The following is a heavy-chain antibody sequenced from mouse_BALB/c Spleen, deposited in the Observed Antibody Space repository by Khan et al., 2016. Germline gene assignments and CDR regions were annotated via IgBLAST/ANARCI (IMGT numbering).Heavy chain of an antibody. D-gene: IGHD1-1*01. Sequence: EVKLLESGGGLVQPGGSLKLSCAASGFDFSRYWMSWVRQAPGKGLEWIGEINPDSSTINYTPSLKDKFIISRDKAKNTLYLQMSKVRSEDTALYYCGRLGYCGTIDYWGQGNSVTVCS. CDR3: GRLGYCGTIDY. J-gene: IGHJ4*01. CDR2: INPDSSTI. V-gene: IGHV4-1*02. CDR1: GFDFSRYW.